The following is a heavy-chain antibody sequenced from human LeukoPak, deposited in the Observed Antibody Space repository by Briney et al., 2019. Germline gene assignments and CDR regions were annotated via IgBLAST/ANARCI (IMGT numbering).Heavy chain of an antibody. CDR1: GGSISSDY. CDR2: IYYSGST. CDR3: ARGVAYYYDSSGSPDFGY. Sequence: SETLSLTCTVSGGSISSDYWSWIRQPPGKGLEWIGYIYYSGSTNYNPSLKSRVTISVDTSKNQFSLKLSSVTAADTAVYYCARGVAYYYDSSGSPDFGYWGQGTLVTVSS. D-gene: IGHD3-22*01. J-gene: IGHJ4*02. V-gene: IGHV4-59*01.